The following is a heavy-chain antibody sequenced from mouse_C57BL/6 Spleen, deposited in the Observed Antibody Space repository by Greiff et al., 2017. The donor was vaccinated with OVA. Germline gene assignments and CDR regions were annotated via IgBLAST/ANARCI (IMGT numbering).Heavy chain of an antibody. CDR1: GFSLTSYA. D-gene: IGHD2-10*01. Sequence: VKLQESGPGLVAPSQSLSITCTVSGFSLTSYAISWVRQPPGKGLEWLGVIWPGGGTNYNSALKSRLSISKDNSKSQVFLKMKSLQTDDTARYYCARNSYYYFDDWGQGTTLTVSS. J-gene: IGHJ2*01. CDR3: ARNSYYYFDD. V-gene: IGHV2-9-1*01. CDR2: IWPGGGT.